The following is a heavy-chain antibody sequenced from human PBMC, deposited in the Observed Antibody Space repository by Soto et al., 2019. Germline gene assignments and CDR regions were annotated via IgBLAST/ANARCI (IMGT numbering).Heavy chain of an antibody. V-gene: IGHV4-4*02. D-gene: IGHD3-22*01. CDR2: IYHSGST. Sequence: SETLALTCAFSGGSISSSNWGSWVRQPPRKGLEWIGEIYHSGSTNYNPSLKSRATISVDKSKNQFSLKLSSVTAADTAVYYCARRGRGQYYYDSSGYYGYWGQGTLVTVSS. CDR1: GGSISSSNW. CDR3: ARRGRGQYYYDSSGYYGY. J-gene: IGHJ4*02.